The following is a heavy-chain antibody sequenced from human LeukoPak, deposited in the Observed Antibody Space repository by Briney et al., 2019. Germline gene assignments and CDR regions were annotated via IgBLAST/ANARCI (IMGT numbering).Heavy chain of an antibody. CDR2: IYPGDSDT. D-gene: IGHD1-26*01. V-gene: IGHV5-51*01. CDR1: GYIFTSYW. J-gene: IGHJ4*02. Sequence: GESLQISCKGSGYIFTSYWIGWVRQLPGKGLEWMGIIYPGDSDTRYSPSFQGQVTISADKSISTAYLQWSSLKASDTAMYYCARMWELSYFDYWGQGTLVTVSS. CDR3: ARMWELSYFDY.